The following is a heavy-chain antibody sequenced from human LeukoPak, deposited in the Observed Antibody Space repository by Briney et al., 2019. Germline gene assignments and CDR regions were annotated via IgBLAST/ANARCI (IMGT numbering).Heavy chain of an antibody. CDR2: IIPIFGTA. V-gene: IGHV1-69*05. Sequence: GASVKVSCKASGGTFSSYAISWVRQAPGQGLEWMGGIIPIFGTANYAQKFQGRVTITTDESTSTAYMELSSLRSEDTAVYYCAGGYYYDSSGYYYGSDYWGQGTLVTVSS. J-gene: IGHJ4*02. CDR1: GGTFSSYA. CDR3: AGGYYYDSSGYYYGSDY. D-gene: IGHD3-22*01.